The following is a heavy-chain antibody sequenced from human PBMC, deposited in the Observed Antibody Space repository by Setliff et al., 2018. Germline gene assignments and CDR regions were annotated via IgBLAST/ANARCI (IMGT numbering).Heavy chain of an antibody. J-gene: IGHJ4*02. D-gene: IGHD5-18*01. Sequence: SETLSLTCTVSGGSISRGSYDWSWIRQPAGKGLEWIGRIYTSGSTNYNPSLKSRVTISVDASKNQFSLKLSSVTAADTAVYYCARGGYSYGLGGFPLDYWGQGTLVTVSS. CDR3: ARGGYSYGLGGFPLDY. V-gene: IGHV4-61*02. CDR1: GGSISRGSYD. CDR2: IYTSGST.